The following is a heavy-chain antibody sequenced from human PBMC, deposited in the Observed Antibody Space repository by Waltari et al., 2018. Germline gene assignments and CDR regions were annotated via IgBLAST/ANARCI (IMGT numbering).Heavy chain of an antibody. D-gene: IGHD4-17*01. Sequence: QVQLVQSGAEVKKPGSSVKVSCKASGGTFSSYAISWVRQAPGQGLEWMGGIIPILGIANYAQKFQGRVTITADKSTSTAYMELSSLRSEDTAVYYCARSEATRGDYDIHYYYMDVWGKGTTVTVSS. CDR2: IIPILGIA. CDR3: ARSEATRGDYDIHYYYMDV. CDR1: GGTFSSYA. V-gene: IGHV1-69*10. J-gene: IGHJ6*03.